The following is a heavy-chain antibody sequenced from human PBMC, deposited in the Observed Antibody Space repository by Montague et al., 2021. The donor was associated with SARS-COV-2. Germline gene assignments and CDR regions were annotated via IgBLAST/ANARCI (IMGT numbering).Heavy chain of an antibody. CDR1: GSSVRSYY. J-gene: IGHJ5*02. D-gene: IGHD4-17*01. CDR3: ARENTVTTLGGPYNIDT. CDR2: IYNSGST. Sequence: SETLSLTCTVSGSSVRSYYWSWIRQPPGKGLEWIGYIYNSGSTNXNPSLKSRVTISVDTSKNQFSLKLSSVTAADTAVYYCARENTVTTLGGPYNIDTWGQGTLVTVSA. V-gene: IGHV4-59*02.